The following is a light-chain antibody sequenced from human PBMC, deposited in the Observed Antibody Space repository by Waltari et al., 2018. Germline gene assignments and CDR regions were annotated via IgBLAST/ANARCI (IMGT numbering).Light chain of an antibody. V-gene: IGLV2-8*01. CDR3: SSYAATNNLRNV. CDR1: AFKY. J-gene: IGLJ1*01. CDR2: DVF. Sequence: QSALTQPPSASGSEGQSVTISCTGAFKYVSWYQKHPGKAPKLLIYDVFKRPSGVTDSLSGSKSGDTATLTVSWVQSEDEAVYYCSSYAATNNLRNVFGTGTRLTVL.